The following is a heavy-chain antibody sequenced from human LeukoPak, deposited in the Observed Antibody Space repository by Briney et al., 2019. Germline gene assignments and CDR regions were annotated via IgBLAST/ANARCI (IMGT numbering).Heavy chain of an antibody. CDR1: GFTFSSYW. D-gene: IGHD6-19*01. CDR2: IKQDGSEK. CDR3: ARVPSYSSGWIFDY. Sequence: GGSLRLSCAASGFTFSSYWMSWVRQAPGKGLEWVANIKQDGSEKYYVDSVKGRFTISRDNAKNSLYLQMNSLRAEDTAVYYCARVPSYSSGWIFDYWGQGILVTVSS. J-gene: IGHJ4*02. V-gene: IGHV3-7*01.